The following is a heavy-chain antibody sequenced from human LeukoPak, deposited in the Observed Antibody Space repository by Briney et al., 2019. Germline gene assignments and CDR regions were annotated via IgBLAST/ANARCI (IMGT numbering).Heavy chain of an antibody. J-gene: IGHJ4*02. D-gene: IGHD3-16*01. CDR3: ARGVAYTGFKY. CDR1: VDSVSSNSGA. CDR2: TYYRSKWYN. V-gene: IGHV6-1*01. Sequence: SQTLSLTCAISVDSVSSNSGAWNWIRQSPSRGLEWLRRTYYRSKWYNDYAVSMKSRITINPDTSKNQFSLQLNSVTPEDTAVYYCARGVAYTGFKYWGQGALVTVSS.